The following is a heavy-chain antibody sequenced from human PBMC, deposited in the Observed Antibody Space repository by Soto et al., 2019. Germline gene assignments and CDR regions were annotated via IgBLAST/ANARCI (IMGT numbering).Heavy chain of an antibody. D-gene: IGHD6-19*01. V-gene: IGHV3-30*18. Sequence: GGSLRLSCAASGFTFSSYGMHWVRQAPGKGLEWVAVISYDGSYKYYADSVKGRFTISRDNSKNTLYLQMNSLRAEDTAVYYCAKQMDPRSGWYHYWGQGTLVTVSS. J-gene: IGHJ4*02. CDR3: AKQMDPRSGWYHY. CDR1: GFTFSSYG. CDR2: ISYDGSYK.